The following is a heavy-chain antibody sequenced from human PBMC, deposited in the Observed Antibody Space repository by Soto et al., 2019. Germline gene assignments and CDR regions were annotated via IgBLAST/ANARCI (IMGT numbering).Heavy chain of an antibody. CDR2: IYYSGST. D-gene: IGHD3-22*01. J-gene: IGHJ3*02. Sequence: QVQLQESGPGLVKPSETLSLTCTVSGGSVTSGSYYWSWIRQPPGKGLEWIGHIYYSGSTGYNPSLKSRVTLSVDMSKNQFSLKLSSVTAADTAVYYCARDLAYYYDSGDYQAAFDIWGQGTMVTVSS. CDR3: ARDLAYYYDSGDYQAAFDI. CDR1: GGSVTSGSYY. V-gene: IGHV4-61*01.